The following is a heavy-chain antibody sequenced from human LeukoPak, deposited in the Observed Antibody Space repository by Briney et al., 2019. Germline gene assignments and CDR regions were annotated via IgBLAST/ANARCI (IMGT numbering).Heavy chain of an antibody. D-gene: IGHD2-8*01. CDR3: TRVVNGGHFDY. J-gene: IGHJ4*02. Sequence: SETLSLTCSVSGASINNYYWTWIRQPPGKGLEWIGYVYHTGASGYHPSLKSRVAMSLDTSKNQVSLNLRSVTAADTAVYFCTRVVNGGHFDYWGQGTLVSVSS. CDR1: GASINNYY. V-gene: IGHV4-59*01. CDR2: VYHTGAS.